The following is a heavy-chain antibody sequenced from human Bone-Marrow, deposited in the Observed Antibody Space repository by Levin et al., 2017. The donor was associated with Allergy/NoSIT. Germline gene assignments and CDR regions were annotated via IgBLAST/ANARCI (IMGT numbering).Heavy chain of an antibody. CDR3: ARGGPRAYYYDSSGAGAFDS. D-gene: IGHD3-22*01. Sequence: SVKVSCKASGGTFSSYTISWVRQAPGQGLEWMGRIIPILGIANYAQKFQGRVTITADKSTSTAYMELSSLRSEDTAVYYCARGGPRAYYYDSSGAGAFDSWGQGTMVTVSS. V-gene: IGHV1-69*02. CDR1: GGTFSSYT. J-gene: IGHJ3*02. CDR2: IIPILGIA.